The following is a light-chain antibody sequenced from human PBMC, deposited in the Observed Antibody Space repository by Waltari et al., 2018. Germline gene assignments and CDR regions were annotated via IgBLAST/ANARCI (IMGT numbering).Light chain of an antibody. J-gene: IGKJ5*01. CDR3: MQALQTPIT. Sequence: DIVMTQSPLSLSVTPGEPASIPCRFSQTLLHSNGYNYLDWYLQKPGQSPQLLIYLGSNRASGVPDRFSGSGSGTDFTLKISRVEAEDVGVYYCMQALQTPITFGQGTRLEIK. CDR2: LGS. CDR1: QTLLHSNGYNY. V-gene: IGKV2-28*01.